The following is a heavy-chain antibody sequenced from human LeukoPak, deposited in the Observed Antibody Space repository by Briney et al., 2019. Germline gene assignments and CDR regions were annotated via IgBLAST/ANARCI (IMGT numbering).Heavy chain of an antibody. Sequence: SETLSLTCTVSGGSISSYYWSWIRQPAGKGLEWIGRIYTSGSTNYNPSLKSRVTISVDTSKNQFSLKLSSVTAADTAVYYCARATYSSSATNNWFDPWGQGTLVTVSS. V-gene: IGHV4-4*07. CDR2: IYTSGST. D-gene: IGHD6-6*01. J-gene: IGHJ5*02. CDR1: GGSISSYY. CDR3: ARATYSSSATNNWFDP.